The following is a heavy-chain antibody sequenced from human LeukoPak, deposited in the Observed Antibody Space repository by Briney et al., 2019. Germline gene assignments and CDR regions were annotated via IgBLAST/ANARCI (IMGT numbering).Heavy chain of an antibody. J-gene: IGHJ6*03. Sequence: GASVKVSCKASGYTFTSYDINWVRQATGQGLEWMGWMNPNSGNTGYAQKFQGRVTMTRDTSISIAYMELSRLRSDDTAVYYCARGCSTSFLPYYYYYMDVWGKGTTVTISS. V-gene: IGHV1-8*01. CDR2: MNPNSGNT. D-gene: IGHD2-2*01. CDR1: GYTFTSYD. CDR3: ARGCSTSFLPYYYYYMDV.